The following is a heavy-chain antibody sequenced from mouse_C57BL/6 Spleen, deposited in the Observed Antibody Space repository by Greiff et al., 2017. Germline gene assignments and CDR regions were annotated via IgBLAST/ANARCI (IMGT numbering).Heavy chain of an antibody. J-gene: IGHJ2*01. D-gene: IGHD1-1*01. CDR2: IYPGDGDT. CDR1: GYAFSSSW. CDR3: ARHGSSPLDY. Sequence: QVQLQQSGPELVKPGASVKISCKASGYAFSSSWMNWVKQRPGKGLEWIGRIYPGDGDTNYNGKFKGKATLTADKSSSTAYMQLSSLTSEDSAVYCCARHGSSPLDYWGQGTTLTVSS. V-gene: IGHV1-82*01.